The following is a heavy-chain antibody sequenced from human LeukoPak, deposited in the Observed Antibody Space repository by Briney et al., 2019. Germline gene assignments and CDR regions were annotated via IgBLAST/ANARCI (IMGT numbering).Heavy chain of an antibody. J-gene: IGHJ4*02. CDR2: INHSGST. CDR3: ARGPFKSLSIAARYFDY. D-gene: IGHD6-6*01. Sequence: SETLSLTCAVYGGSFSGYYWSWIRQPPGKGLEWIGEINHSGSTNYNPSLKSRVTISVDTSKNQFFLKLSSVTAADTAVYYCARGPFKSLSIAARYFDYWGQGTLVTVSS. CDR1: GGSFSGYY. V-gene: IGHV4-34*01.